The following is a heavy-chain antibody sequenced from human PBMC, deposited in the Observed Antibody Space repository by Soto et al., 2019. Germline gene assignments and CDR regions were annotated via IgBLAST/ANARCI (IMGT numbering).Heavy chain of an antibody. Sequence: QVQLVQSGAEVKKPGASVKVSCKASGYTFTTYTMHWVRQAPGQRLEWMGWINAGNGKTKYSQKFQGRVTITRDTSASTAYMELSSLRSEDTAVYYCARYSGSYQDAFDIWGQGTMVTVSS. D-gene: IGHD1-26*01. CDR2: INAGNGKT. CDR1: GYTFTTYT. CDR3: ARYSGSYQDAFDI. J-gene: IGHJ3*02. V-gene: IGHV1-3*01.